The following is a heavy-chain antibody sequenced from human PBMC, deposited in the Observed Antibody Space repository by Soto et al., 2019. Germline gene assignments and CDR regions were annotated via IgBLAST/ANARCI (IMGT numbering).Heavy chain of an antibody. CDR2: ISGSGGSA. V-gene: IGHV3-23*01. Sequence: AGVSLRLSRAAAGGTCMNACMSWVSQAQGKGLEWVSAISGSGGSAYHADSAKGRFSTSRDNSKNTLYLKMNSLRAEDTAVYYCAEGTFGLARSTVTDVWCK. D-gene: IGHD3-3*01. CDR3: AEGTFGLARSTVTDV. J-gene: IGHJ6*03. CDR1: GGTCMNAC.